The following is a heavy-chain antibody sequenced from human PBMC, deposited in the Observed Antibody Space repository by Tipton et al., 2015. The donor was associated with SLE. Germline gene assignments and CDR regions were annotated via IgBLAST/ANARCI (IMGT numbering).Heavy chain of an antibody. V-gene: IGHV3-15*01. CDR2: IKSKTDGGTT. D-gene: IGHD3-22*01. CDR1: GFTFSNAW. J-gene: IGHJ2*01. CDR3: TTANPYYYDSSGLDL. Sequence: SLRLSCAASGFTFSNAWMSWVRQAPGKGLEWVGRIKSKTDGGTTDYAAPVKGRFTISRDDSKNTLYLQMNSLKTEDTAVYYCTTANPYYYDSSGLDLWGRGTLVTVSS.